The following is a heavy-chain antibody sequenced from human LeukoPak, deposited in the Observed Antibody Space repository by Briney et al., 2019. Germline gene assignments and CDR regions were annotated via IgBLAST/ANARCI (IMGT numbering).Heavy chain of an antibody. J-gene: IGHJ4*02. V-gene: IGHV1-18*01. CDR2: ISAYNGNT. Sequence: ASVKVSCKASGYTFTTYYISWVRQAPGQGLEWMGWISAYNGNTYYAPKFQGRVTMTTDTSTSTAYMELRSLRSDDTAVYYCARDWYYGDGYFDYWGQGTLVTVSS. CDR3: ARDWYYGDGYFDY. CDR1: GYTFTTYY. D-gene: IGHD4-17*01.